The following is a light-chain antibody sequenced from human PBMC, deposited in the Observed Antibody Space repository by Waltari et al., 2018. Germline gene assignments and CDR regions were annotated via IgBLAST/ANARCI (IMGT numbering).Light chain of an antibody. Sequence: EIMLTQSPGTLSLSPGERVTLSCRASQSISRSLAWYQHKPGQAPRLLIYGASSRATGIPDRFSGSGSGTDFSLTISRLQPEDFAVYYCQHYVRLPATFGQGTKVDIK. CDR1: QSISRS. V-gene: IGKV3-20*01. CDR3: QHYVRLPAT. J-gene: IGKJ1*01. CDR2: GAS.